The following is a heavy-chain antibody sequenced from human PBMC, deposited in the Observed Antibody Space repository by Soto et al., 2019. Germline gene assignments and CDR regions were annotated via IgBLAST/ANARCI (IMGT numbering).Heavy chain of an antibody. V-gene: IGHV2-5*02. CDR1: GFSLSTSGVG. CDR3: VPRPKSIASANFDY. D-gene: IGHD6-13*01. CDR2: IYWDDDK. Sequence: QITLKESGPTLVKPTQTLTLTCTFSGFSLSTSGVGVGWVRQPPGEALEWLALIYWDDDKRYNPSLKSRLTNTKDTSKNPVLLTMPNMDPVDTSTYYCVPRPKSIASANFDYWGQGTLVTVSS. J-gene: IGHJ4*02.